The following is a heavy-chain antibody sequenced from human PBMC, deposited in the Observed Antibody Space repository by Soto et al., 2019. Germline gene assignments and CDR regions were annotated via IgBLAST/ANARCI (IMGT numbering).Heavy chain of an antibody. D-gene: IGHD2-15*01. V-gene: IGHV3-30-3*01. J-gene: IGHJ4*02. CDR1: GFTFSSYA. CDR2: ISYDGSNK. CDR3: ARDGYCSGGSCYPHDY. Sequence: QVQLVESGGGVVQPGRSLRLSCAASGFTFSSYAMHWVRQAPGKGLEWVAVISYDGSNKYYADSVKGRFTISRDNSKNMLYLQMNSLRAEDTAVYYCARDGYCSGGSCYPHDYWGQGTLVTVSS.